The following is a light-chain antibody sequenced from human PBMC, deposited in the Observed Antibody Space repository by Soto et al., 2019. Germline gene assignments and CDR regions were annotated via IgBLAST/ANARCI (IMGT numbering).Light chain of an antibody. CDR2: DAS. CDR3: QQRSNWPRT. V-gene: IGKV3-11*01. Sequence: EIVLTQSPATLSLSPGERATLSCRASQSIGSYLAWYQQKPGQSPNLLIYDASYRATGIPPRFSGSGSGTDFTLTISSLEPEDVAVYYCQQRSNWPRTFGQGTRLDIK. CDR1: QSIGSY. J-gene: IGKJ5*01.